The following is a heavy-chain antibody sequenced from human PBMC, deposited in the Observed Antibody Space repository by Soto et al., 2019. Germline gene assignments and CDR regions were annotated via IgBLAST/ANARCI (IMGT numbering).Heavy chain of an antibody. J-gene: IGHJ3*01. V-gene: IGHV1-18*01. D-gene: IGHD3-9*01. CDR3: ARDRLYDILTGHSSREAFDF. CDR2: ISAYNGNT. Sequence: VKPSCXASGYTIASKGLSWVRQATEQGLEWMGWISAYNGNTNYAQKLQGRVTMTTDTSTSTAYMELRSLRSDDTAVYYCARDRLYDILTGHSSREAFDFWVQGTMVTVSS. CDR1: GYTIASKG.